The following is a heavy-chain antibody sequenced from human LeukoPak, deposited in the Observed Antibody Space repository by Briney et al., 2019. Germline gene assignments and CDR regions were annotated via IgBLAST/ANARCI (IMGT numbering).Heavy chain of an antibody. CDR1: GFTFSSYA. J-gene: IGHJ6*02. Sequence: GGSLRLSCAASGFTFSSYAMSWVRQAPGKGLEWVSYISSSGSTIYYADSVKGRFTISRDNAKNSLYLQMNSLRAEDTAVYYCARPVAAALPPYYYYGMDVWGQGTTVTVSS. V-gene: IGHV3-48*04. CDR3: ARPVAAALPPYYYYGMDV. D-gene: IGHD6-13*01. CDR2: ISSSGSTI.